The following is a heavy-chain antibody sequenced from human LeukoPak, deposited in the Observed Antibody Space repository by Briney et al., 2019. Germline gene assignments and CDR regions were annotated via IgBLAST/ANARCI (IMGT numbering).Heavy chain of an antibody. CDR2: IYDSGST. CDR3: ARASYYYDRSAYYRAYYFDY. V-gene: IGHV4-59*01. D-gene: IGHD3-22*01. CDR1: GGSISSYY. J-gene: IGHJ4*02. Sequence: PSETLSLTCTVSGGSISSYYWSWIRQSPGKGLEWIGYIYDSGSTNYNPSLKSRVTISVDTSKNQLSLRLSSVTAADTVVYYCARASYYYDRSAYYRAYYFDYWGPGTLVTVSS.